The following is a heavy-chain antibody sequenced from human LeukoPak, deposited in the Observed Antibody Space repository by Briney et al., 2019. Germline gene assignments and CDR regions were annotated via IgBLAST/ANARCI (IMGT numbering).Heavy chain of an antibody. Sequence: GASVKVSCKASGYTFTSYGISWVRQAPGQGLEWMGWISAYNGNTNYAQKLQGRVTMTTDTSTSTAYLELRSLRSDDTAVYYCARGFPLTIFGVAYYFDYWGQGTLVTVSS. CDR1: GYTFTSYG. CDR3: ARGFPLTIFGVAYYFDY. CDR2: ISAYNGNT. D-gene: IGHD3-3*01. V-gene: IGHV1-18*01. J-gene: IGHJ4*02.